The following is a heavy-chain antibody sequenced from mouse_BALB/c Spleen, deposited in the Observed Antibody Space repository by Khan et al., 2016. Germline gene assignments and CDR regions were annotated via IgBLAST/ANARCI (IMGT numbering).Heavy chain of an antibody. CDR1: GFTFSTYA. Sequence: EVELVESGGGLVQPGGSLKLSCAASGFTFSTYAMSWVRQTPDKRLELVATIISNGGSTYYPDNVKGRFTISRDNANNTLYLQMSSLKSKYTARYYCARVRQAVYYWGQETSVTVSS. CDR2: IISNGGST. V-gene: IGHV5-6-3*01. CDR3: ARVRQAVYY. D-gene: IGHD2-14*01. J-gene: IGHJ4*01.